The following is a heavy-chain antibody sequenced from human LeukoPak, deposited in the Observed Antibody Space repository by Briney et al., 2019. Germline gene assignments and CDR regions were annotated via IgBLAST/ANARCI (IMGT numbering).Heavy chain of an antibody. CDR1: GFTVSSNY. D-gene: IGHD4-23*01. J-gene: IGHJ4*02. Sequence: GGSLRLSCAASGFTVSSNYMSWVRQAPGKGLEWVSVIYSGGSTYYADSAKGRFTTSRDNSKNTLYLQMNSLRAEDTAVYYCARDYGGNVFDYWGQGTLVTVSS. CDR2: IYSGGST. V-gene: IGHV3-53*01. CDR3: ARDYGGNVFDY.